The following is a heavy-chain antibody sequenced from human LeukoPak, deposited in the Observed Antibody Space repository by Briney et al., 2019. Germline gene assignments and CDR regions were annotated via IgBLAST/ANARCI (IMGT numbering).Heavy chain of an antibody. J-gene: IGHJ3*02. CDR2: ISSNGGST. Sequence: PGGSLRLSCSASGFTFSRYAMHWVRQAPGKGLEYVSAISSNGGSTYYADSVKGRFTISRDNSKNTLYLQMNSLRDEDTAVYYCASPPLGYYGSGINWAYAFDIWGQGTMVTVSS. CDR3: ASPPLGYYGSGINWAYAFDI. V-gene: IGHV3-64*04. D-gene: IGHD3-10*01. CDR1: GFTFSRYA.